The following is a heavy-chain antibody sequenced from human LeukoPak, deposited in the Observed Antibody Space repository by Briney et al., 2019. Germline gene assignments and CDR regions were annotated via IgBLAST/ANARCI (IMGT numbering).Heavy chain of an antibody. Sequence: PSETLSLTCTVSGGSISSGDYYWSWIRQPPGKGLGWIGYIYYSGSTYYNPSLKSRVTISVDTSKNQFSLKLSSVTPADTAVYYCARGIRFTMVRGPYGMDVWGQGTTVTVSS. CDR2: IYYSGST. V-gene: IGHV4-30-4*01. CDR1: GGSISSGDYY. CDR3: ARGIRFTMVRGPYGMDV. D-gene: IGHD3-10*01. J-gene: IGHJ6*02.